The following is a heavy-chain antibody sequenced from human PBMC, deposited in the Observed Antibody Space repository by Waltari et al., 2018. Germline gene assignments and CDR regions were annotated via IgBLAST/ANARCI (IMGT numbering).Heavy chain of an antibody. D-gene: IGHD3-10*01. J-gene: IGHJ4*02. Sequence: QVLLQESGPGLVKPSATLSHACTVPRDSIRNHSWTWLRQPPRKGLEFIGYLSYSGNTNYNASLHSRATISVVTSKNQFSLNSNSGTGAGTAVYYCARAPRNDLLLVWYLDYWVQGFLVTVAS. CDR3: ARAPRNDLLLVWYLDY. V-gene: IGHV4-59*08. CDR1: RDSIRNHS. CDR2: LSYSGNT.